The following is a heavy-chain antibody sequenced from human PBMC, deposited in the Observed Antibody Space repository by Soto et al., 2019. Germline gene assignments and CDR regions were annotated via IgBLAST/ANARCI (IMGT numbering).Heavy chain of an antibody. CDR3: ARGPDYEGYFGY. J-gene: IGHJ4*02. CDR2: IYYSGST. Sequence: SETLSLTCTVSGGSLSSGAYYWSWIRQHPGKVLEWIGYIYYSGSTYYNPSLESRVTLSVDTSTKQFSLKLSGLTSEDTAVYYCARGPDYEGYFGYWGRGTLVTVSS. V-gene: IGHV4-31*03. D-gene: IGHD3-22*01. CDR1: GGSLSSGAYY.